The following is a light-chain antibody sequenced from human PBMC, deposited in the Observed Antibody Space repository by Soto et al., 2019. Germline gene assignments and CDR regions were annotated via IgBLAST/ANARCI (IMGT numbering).Light chain of an antibody. J-gene: IGLJ2*01. CDR2: DVT. Sequence: QSVLTQPASVSGSPGQSITLSCTGTSSDIGGYNYVSWYQQHPGKAPKLMIYDVTNRPSGVSHRFSGSKSGNTASLTISGLQAEDEADYFCSSYTSSTTGVLFGGGTKLTVL. CDR3: SSYTSSTTGVL. V-gene: IGLV2-14*03. CDR1: SSDIGGYNY.